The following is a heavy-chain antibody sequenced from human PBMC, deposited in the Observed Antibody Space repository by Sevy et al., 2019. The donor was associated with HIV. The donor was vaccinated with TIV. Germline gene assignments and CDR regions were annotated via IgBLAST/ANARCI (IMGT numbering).Heavy chain of an antibody. J-gene: IGHJ4*02. CDR3: AKVPGIAVAGTLY. V-gene: IGHV3-23*01. CDR2: ISGSGGST. Sequence: GGSLRLSCAASGFTFSSYAMSWVRQAPGKGLEWVSAISGSGGSTYYADSVKGRFTSSRDNSKNTLYLQMNSLRAEDTAVYYCAKVPGIAVAGTLYWGQGTLVTVSS. D-gene: IGHD6-19*01. CDR1: GFTFSSYA.